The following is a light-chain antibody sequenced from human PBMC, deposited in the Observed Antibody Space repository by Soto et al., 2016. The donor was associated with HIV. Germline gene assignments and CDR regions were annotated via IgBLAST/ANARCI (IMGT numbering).Light chain of an antibody. Sequence: SYELTQPPSVSVSPGQTASITCSGDKLGDRYACWYQQKPGQSPVLVIYQDTKRPSGIPERFSGSNSGDTATLTISGTRAMDEADYYCQAWDISTVVFGGGTKLTVL. CDR2: QDT. V-gene: IGLV3-1*01. CDR3: QAWDISTVV. J-gene: IGLJ2*01. CDR1: KLGDRY.